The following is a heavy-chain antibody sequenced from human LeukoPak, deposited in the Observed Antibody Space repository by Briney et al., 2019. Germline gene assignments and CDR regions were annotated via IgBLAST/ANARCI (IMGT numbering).Heavy chain of an antibody. CDR2: MSGSSGVI. Sequence: GGSLRLSCAASGFSLTTYGMNWVRQAPGKGLEWVAYMSGSSGVIHYADSVKGRFTISRDNAESSLFLQMNSLRAEDTALYYCARGRLNEDIWFDSWGQGTLVTVSS. CDR3: ARGRLNEDIWFDS. V-gene: IGHV3-48*01. D-gene: IGHD1-1*01. J-gene: IGHJ5*01. CDR1: GFSLTTYG.